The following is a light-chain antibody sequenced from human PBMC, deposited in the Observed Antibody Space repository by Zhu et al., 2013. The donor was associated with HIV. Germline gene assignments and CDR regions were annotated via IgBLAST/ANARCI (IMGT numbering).Light chain of an antibody. J-gene: IGLJ3*02. V-gene: IGLV2-14*01. CDR3: SSYTTSSTLV. Sequence: QSALTQPASVSGSPGQSITISCTGTSSDVGGYDYVSWYQQHPGKAPKLMIYEVSHRPSGVSYRFSASKSGNTASLTISELQAEDEADYYCSSYTTSSTLVFGGGTNLTVL. CDR1: SSDVGGYDY. CDR2: EVS.